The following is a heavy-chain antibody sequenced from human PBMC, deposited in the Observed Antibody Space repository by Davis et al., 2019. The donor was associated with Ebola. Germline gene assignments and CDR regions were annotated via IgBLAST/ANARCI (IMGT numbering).Heavy chain of an antibody. Sequence: ASVKVSCKASGYAFGAFHINWVRQAPGQGLEWMGWMSPDSDSAEYAQKFQGRVTISSDTSLSTAYLELTSLRSDDTAVYYCARGIRSRLWYYFDSWGQGSLVTVSS. CDR1: GYAFGAFH. J-gene: IGHJ4*02. V-gene: IGHV1-8*03. CDR2: MSPDSDSA. D-gene: IGHD3-16*01. CDR3: ARGIRSRLWYYFDS.